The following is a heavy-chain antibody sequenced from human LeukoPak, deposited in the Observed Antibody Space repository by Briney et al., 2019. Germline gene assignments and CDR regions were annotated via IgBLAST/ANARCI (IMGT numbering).Heavy chain of an antibody. CDR2: ISGSGGST. J-gene: IGHJ4*02. CDR1: GFTFSSYG. CDR3: ARDLAWGAFDY. D-gene: IGHD7-27*01. V-gene: IGHV3-23*01. Sequence: GGSLRLSCATSGFTFSSYGMSWVRQAPGKGLEWVSAISGSGGSTYYADSVKGRFTISRDDSKNTLSLQMNSLRVEDTAVYYCARDLAWGAFDYWGKGTLVTVSS.